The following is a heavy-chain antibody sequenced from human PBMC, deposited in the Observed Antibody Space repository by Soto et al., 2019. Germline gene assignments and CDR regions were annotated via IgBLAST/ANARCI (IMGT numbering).Heavy chain of an antibody. D-gene: IGHD6-19*01. Sequence: EVQLVETGGGLIQPGGSLRLSCAASGFTVSSNYMSWVRQAPGKGLEWVSVIYSGGSTYCADSVKGRFTISRDNSKNTLYLQMNSLRAEDTAVYYCARGRSSGWYYFDYWGQGTLVTVSS. J-gene: IGHJ4*02. CDR2: IYSGGST. CDR1: GFTVSSNY. V-gene: IGHV3-53*02. CDR3: ARGRSSGWYYFDY.